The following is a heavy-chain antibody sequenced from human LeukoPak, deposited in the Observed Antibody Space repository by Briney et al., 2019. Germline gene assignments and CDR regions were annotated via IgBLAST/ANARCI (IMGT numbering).Heavy chain of an antibody. J-gene: IGHJ4*02. D-gene: IGHD6-13*01. CDR2: IYYTGNT. CDR3: ARGNLQQPYYFDY. CDR1: GGSISTYY. V-gene: IGHV4-59*01. Sequence: PSETLSLTCTVSGGSISTYYWSWIRQPPGKGLEWIGYIYYTGNTNYNPSLKSRVTMSVDTSKNQFSLKMSSVTAADTAVYYCARGNLQQPYYFDYWGQGTLVTVSS.